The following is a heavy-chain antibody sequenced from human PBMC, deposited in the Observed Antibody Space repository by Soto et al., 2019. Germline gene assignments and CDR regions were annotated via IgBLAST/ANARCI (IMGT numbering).Heavy chain of an antibody. J-gene: IGHJ2*01. V-gene: IGHV3-30*18. D-gene: IGHD3-16*01. CDR3: VKDIHFLGIWYFDL. CDR1: GFTFSSFG. Sequence: EQLAESGGGVVQSGRSLRLSCEASGFTFSSFGMHWVRQAPGKGLEWVAVISYDGSDTYFADSVKSRFTISRDNYKNTVYLQMNSLRVEDTAVYYCVKDIHFLGIWYFDLWGRGSLVSVSS. CDR2: ISYDGSDT.